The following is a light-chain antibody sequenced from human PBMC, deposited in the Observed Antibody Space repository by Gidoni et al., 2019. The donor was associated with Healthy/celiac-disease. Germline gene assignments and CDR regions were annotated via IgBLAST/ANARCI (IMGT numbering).Light chain of an antibody. Sequence: EIVLTQSPATLSLSPGERATPSCRASQSVSSYLAWYQQKPGQAPRLLIYDASNRATGIPARFSGSGSGTDFTLTISSLEPEDFAVYYCQQRSNWPPRYSFGQGTKLKIK. CDR1: QSVSSY. V-gene: IGKV3-11*01. CDR3: QQRSNWPPRYS. J-gene: IGKJ2*03. CDR2: DAS.